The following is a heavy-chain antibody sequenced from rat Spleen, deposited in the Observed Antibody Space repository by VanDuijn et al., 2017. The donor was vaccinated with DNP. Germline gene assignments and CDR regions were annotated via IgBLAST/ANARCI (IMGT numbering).Heavy chain of an antibody. Sequence: EVQLQESGPGLVKPSQSLSLTCSVTGYSITSSYRWSWIRKFPENKLEWMGSINTAGSTNYNPSLKSRTSITRDTSKNQFFLQVNSVTAEDTATYYCARWPGYNPPYAMDAWGQGTSVTVSS. CDR2: INTAGST. CDR3: ARWPGYNPPYAMDA. CDR1: GYSITSSYR. J-gene: IGHJ4*01. V-gene: IGHV3-3*01. D-gene: IGHD1-4*01.